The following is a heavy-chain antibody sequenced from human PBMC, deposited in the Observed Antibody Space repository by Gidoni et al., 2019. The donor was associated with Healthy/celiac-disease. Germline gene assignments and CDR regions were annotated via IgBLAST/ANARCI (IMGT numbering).Heavy chain of an antibody. CDR2: INHSGST. CDR3: ASPYYYGSGSYYEPYGMDV. CDR1: GGSFSGYY. J-gene: IGHJ6*02. V-gene: IGHV4-34*01. D-gene: IGHD3-10*01. Sequence: QVQLQQWRAGLLQPSETLSLTCAVYGGSFSGYYWSWISQPPGKGLEWMGEINHSGSTNYNPSLKSRVTISVDTSKNQFSLKLSSVTAADTAVYYCASPYYYGSGSYYEPYGMDVWGQGTTVTVSS.